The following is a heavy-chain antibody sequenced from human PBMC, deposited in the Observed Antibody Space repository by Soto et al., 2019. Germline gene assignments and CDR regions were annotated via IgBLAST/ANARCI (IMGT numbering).Heavy chain of an antibody. CDR1: GCSIGSGDYY. CDR3: ARGRGYSYDSSARGEHYFDY. D-gene: IGHD3-22*01. CDR2: IYYSEST. J-gene: IGHJ4*02. V-gene: IGHV4-30-4*01. Sequence: SETLSLPCAVSGCSIGSGDYYWSWIRQPPGKGLEWAGYIYYSESTHYNSSLKSRVTISADTSKDQFSLKLSSVTAADTAVYYCARGRGYSYDSSARGEHYFDYWGPGTLVTVSS.